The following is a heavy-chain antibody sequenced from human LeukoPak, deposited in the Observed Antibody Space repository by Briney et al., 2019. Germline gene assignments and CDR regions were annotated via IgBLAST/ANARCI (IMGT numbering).Heavy chain of an antibody. J-gene: IGHJ4*02. CDR3: ARHGSGSYYRLRHFDY. CDR2: INHSGST. Sequence: SETLSLTCAVYGGSFSGYYWSWIRQPPGKGLKWIGEINHSGSTNYNPSLKSRVTISVDTSKNQFSLKLSSVTAADTAVYYCARHGSGSYYRLRHFDYWGQGTLVTVSS. D-gene: IGHD3-10*01. CDR1: GGSFSGYY. V-gene: IGHV4-34*01.